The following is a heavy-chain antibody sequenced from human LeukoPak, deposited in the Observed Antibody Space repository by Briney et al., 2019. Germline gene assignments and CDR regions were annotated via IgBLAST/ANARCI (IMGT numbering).Heavy chain of an antibody. D-gene: IGHD4-23*01. CDR1: GGSLSSYY. Sequence: PSETLSLTSTVSGGSLSSYYWSWIRLPPGKGLEWNGRIYTSGSTNYNPSLKSRVTMSVDTSKNQVSLKLSSVTAADTAVYYCAKYAGDYGGAGSMDVWGKRTTVTVSS. J-gene: IGHJ6*03. V-gene: IGHV4-4*07. CDR3: AKYAGDYGGAGSMDV. CDR2: IYTSGST.